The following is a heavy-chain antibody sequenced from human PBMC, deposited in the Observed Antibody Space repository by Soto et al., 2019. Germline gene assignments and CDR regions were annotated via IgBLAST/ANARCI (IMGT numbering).Heavy chain of an antibody. J-gene: IGHJ4*02. D-gene: IGHD3-3*01. Sequence: QVQLVESGGGVVQVGRSLRLSCAASGLTFSDYGMHWVRQPPGKGLEWVAAIWFDGSTTYYRESVKGRFSISRDNSKNTLNLQMNSLRVDDTAVYYSAKDVDFSTGNPSRTFDSWGQGTLVAVSS. CDR1: GLTFSDYG. CDR3: AKDVDFSTGNPSRTFDS. V-gene: IGHV3-33*06. CDR2: IWFDGSTT.